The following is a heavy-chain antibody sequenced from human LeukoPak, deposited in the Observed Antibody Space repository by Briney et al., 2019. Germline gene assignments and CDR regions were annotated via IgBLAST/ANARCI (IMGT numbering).Heavy chain of an antibody. CDR3: ARGGRGYSYGYVGFGY. Sequence: SETLSLTCTVSGGSISSSSYYWGWIRQPPGKGLEWIGSIYYSGSTYYNPSLKSRVTISVDTSKNQFSLKLSSVTAADTAVYYCARGGRGYSYGYVGFGYWGQGTLVTVSS. J-gene: IGHJ4*02. D-gene: IGHD5-18*01. CDR2: IYYSGST. V-gene: IGHV4-39*01. CDR1: GGSISSSSYY.